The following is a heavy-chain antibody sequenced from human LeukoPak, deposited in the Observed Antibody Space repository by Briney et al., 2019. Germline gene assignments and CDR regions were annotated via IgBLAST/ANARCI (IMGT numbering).Heavy chain of an antibody. V-gene: IGHV4-34*01. CDR3: ARRDRRITIFGVVTYYFDY. Sequence: SETLSLTCTVSGGSISSYYWSWIRQPPGKGLEWIGEINHSGSTNYNPSLKSRVTISVDTSKNQFSLKLSSVTAADTAVYYCARRDRRITIFGVVTYYFDYWGQGTLVTVSS. J-gene: IGHJ4*02. CDR1: GGSISSYY. D-gene: IGHD3-3*01. CDR2: INHSGST.